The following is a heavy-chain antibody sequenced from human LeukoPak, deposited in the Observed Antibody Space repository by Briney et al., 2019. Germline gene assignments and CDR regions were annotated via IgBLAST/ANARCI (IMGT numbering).Heavy chain of an antibody. CDR2: IWYDGSNK. CDR1: GFTFSNFD. Sequence: GGSLRLSCTASGFTFSNFDIHWVRQAPGKGLEWVAVIWYDGSNKYYADSVKARITIARDNAKNTLYLQMNRLRAEDTAVYYCYGANAEHWGQGTLVTVSS. V-gene: IGHV3-33*03. CDR3: YGANAEH. D-gene: IGHD4-23*01. J-gene: IGHJ1*01.